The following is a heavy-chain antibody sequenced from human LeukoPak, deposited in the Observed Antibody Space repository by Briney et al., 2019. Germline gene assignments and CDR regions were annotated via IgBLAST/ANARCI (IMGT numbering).Heavy chain of an antibody. V-gene: IGHV1-18*01. Sequence: ASVKVSCKASGYTFTSYGFSWVRQAPGQGLEWMGWISAYNGNTDYAQKFQGRVTMTTDTSTSTAYMELRSLRSDDTAVYYCARDRGVAVAGTWGYWGQGTLVTVSS. D-gene: IGHD6-19*01. CDR3: ARDRGVAVAGTWGY. J-gene: IGHJ4*02. CDR2: ISAYNGNT. CDR1: GYTFTSYG.